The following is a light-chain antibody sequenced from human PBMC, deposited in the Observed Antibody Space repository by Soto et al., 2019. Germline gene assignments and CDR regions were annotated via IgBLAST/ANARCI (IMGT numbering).Light chain of an antibody. CDR1: SSNIGSYT. J-gene: IGLJ1*01. V-gene: IGLV1-44*01. CDR3: NSHTSGDFRV. Sequence: QSVLTQPPSASGAPGQRVTISCSGSSSNIGSYTVNWYQQFPGTAPKLVIYSNNQRPSGVPDRFSGSKSGTSASLVISGLQSEDEADYYCNSHTSGDFRVFGTGTKLTVL. CDR2: SNN.